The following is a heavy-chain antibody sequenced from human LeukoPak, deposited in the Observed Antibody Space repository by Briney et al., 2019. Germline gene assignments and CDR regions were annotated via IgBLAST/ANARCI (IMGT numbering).Heavy chain of an antibody. D-gene: IGHD6-13*01. CDR2: INPNSGDT. Sequence: ASVKVSCKASGYTFSGYYLHWVRQAPGQGLQWVGWINPNSGDTHYAQMFQGRVTMTRDTSINTAYMELRRVRSDDTAVYYCAKSAQYSSAWFTGSFDYWGQGSLVTVSS. CDR3: AKSAQYSSAWFTGSFDY. CDR1: GYTFSGYY. J-gene: IGHJ4*02. V-gene: IGHV1-2*02.